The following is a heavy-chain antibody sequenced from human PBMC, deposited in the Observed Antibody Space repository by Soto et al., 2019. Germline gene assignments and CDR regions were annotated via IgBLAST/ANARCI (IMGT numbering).Heavy chain of an antibody. D-gene: IGHD3-10*01. CDR2: IYPGDSDT. Sequence: PGESLKISCKGSGYSFTSYWIGWVRQMPGKGLEWMGIIYPGDSDTRYSPSFQGQVTISADKSISTAYLQWSSLKASDTAMYYCARQSLVGMVRGVKASCYYGMDVWGQGTTVTDSS. CDR3: ARQSLVGMVRGVKASCYYGMDV. CDR1: GYSFTSYW. J-gene: IGHJ6*02. V-gene: IGHV5-51*01.